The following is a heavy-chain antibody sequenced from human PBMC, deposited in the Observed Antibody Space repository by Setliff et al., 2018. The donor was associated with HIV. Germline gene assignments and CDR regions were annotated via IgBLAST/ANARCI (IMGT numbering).Heavy chain of an antibody. CDR1: GFTFSSYG. J-gene: IGHJ3*02. CDR3: ARGLSSSDAFDI. D-gene: IGHD6-13*01. Sequence: GGSLRLSCAASGFTFSSYGMHWVRQAPGKGLEWVAVIWYDGSNKYYADSVKGRFTISRDNSKNTLYLQMNSLRAEDTAVYYCARGLSSSDAFDIWGQGTMSPSPQ. CDR2: IWYDGSNK. V-gene: IGHV3-33*01.